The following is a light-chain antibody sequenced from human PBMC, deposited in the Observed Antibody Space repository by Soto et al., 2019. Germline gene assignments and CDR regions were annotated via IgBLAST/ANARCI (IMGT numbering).Light chain of an antibody. CDR3: TSFTSSSTLV. CDR2: EVS. V-gene: IGLV2-18*02. Sequence: QSVLTQPPSVSGSPGQSVTISCTGTSGDVGSYNRVSWYQQPPGTAPKLMIYEVSSRPSGVPDRFSGSKSGNTASLTISGLKAEDEADYYCTSFTSSSTLVFGGGTKLTVL. J-gene: IGLJ3*02. CDR1: SGDVGSYNR.